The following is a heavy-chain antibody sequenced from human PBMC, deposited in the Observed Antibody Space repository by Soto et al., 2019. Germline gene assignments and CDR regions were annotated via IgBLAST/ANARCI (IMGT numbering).Heavy chain of an antibody. D-gene: IGHD1-26*01. CDR2: IIPIFGTA. V-gene: IGHV1-69*05. Sequence: GASVKVSCKASGGTFSSYSISWVRQAPGQGLEWMGGIIPIFGTANYAQKFQGRVTITTDESTSTAYMELSSLRSEDTAVYYCARAEWEPTKNTVTSYYYYGMDVWGQGTTVTVSS. CDR3: ARAEWEPTKNTVTSYYYYGMDV. J-gene: IGHJ6*02. CDR1: GGTFSSYS.